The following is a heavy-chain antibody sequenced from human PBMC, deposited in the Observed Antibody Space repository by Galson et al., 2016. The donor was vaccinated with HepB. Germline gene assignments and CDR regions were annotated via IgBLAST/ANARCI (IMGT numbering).Heavy chain of an antibody. Sequence: QSGAEVKKSGESLKISCKGSGYTFSTYWIGWVRQMPGKGLEWMGIIYPRDSTTRYSASFQGHVTISADKSISTAYLQWRSLKASDTATYYCARRGPNNRDWYSSWDNDAFDIWGQGTRVSVS. D-gene: IGHD3/OR15-3a*01. CDR2: IYPRDSTT. CDR1: GYTFSTYW. CDR3: ARRGPNNRDWYSSWDNDAFDI. J-gene: IGHJ3*02. V-gene: IGHV5-51*01.